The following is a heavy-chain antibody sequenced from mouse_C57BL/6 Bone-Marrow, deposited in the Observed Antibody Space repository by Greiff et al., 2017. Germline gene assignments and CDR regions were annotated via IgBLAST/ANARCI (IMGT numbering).Heavy chain of an antibody. Sequence: EVKLVESGPELVKPGASVKISCKASGYSFTDYNMNWVKQSNGKSLEWIGVINPNYGTTSYNQKFKGKATLTVDQSSSTAYMQLNSLTSEDSAVYYCEREGYYYGSSYRFYYAMDYWGQGTSVTVSS. V-gene: IGHV1-39*01. J-gene: IGHJ4*01. CDR3: EREGYYYGSSYRFYYAMDY. CDR1: GYSFTDYN. CDR2: INPNYGTT. D-gene: IGHD1-1*01.